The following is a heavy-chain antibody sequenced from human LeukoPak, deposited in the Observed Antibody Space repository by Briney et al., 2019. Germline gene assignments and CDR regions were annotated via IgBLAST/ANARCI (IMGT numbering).Heavy chain of an antibody. CDR1: GGSISSGSYY. CDR2: INTSGNT. Sequence: SQTLSLTCVSGGSISSGSYYWTWIRQPAGKGLEWIGRINTSGNTNYNPSLKSRVTISVDTSKNQFSLKLTSVTAADTAVYYCARDVGHSGLFGVFDSWGQGAQLTVSS. J-gene: IGHJ4*02. CDR3: ARDVGHSGLFGVFDS. V-gene: IGHV4-61*02. D-gene: IGHD3-16*01.